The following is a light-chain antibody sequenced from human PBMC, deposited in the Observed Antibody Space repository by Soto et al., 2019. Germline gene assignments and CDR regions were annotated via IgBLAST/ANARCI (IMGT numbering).Light chain of an antibody. CDR1: QSVRSNY. CDR3: QQYGGSPYT. V-gene: IGKV3-20*01. Sequence: EIVLTQSPGTLSLSPGERATLSCRASQSVRSNYLAWYQRKPGQAPRLLIYGASTRATGIPDRFSGTGSGTDFTLTISRQEPEDYAVYYCQQYGGSPYTFGKGTKLEIK. CDR2: GAS. J-gene: IGKJ2*01.